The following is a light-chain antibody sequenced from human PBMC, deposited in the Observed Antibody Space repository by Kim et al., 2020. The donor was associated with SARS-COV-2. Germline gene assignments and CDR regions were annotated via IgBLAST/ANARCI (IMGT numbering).Light chain of an antibody. V-gene: IGLV4-69*01. CDR2: LNSDGSH. J-gene: IGLJ2*01. CDR3: QTWDTGIRV. CDR1: SGHISYA. Sequence: QLVLTQSPSASASLGASVKLTCTLSSGHISYAIAWHQQQPEKGPRYLMKLNSDGSHSKGDGIPDRFSGSSSGAERYLTISSLQSEDEADYYCQTWDTGIRVFGGGTQLTVL.